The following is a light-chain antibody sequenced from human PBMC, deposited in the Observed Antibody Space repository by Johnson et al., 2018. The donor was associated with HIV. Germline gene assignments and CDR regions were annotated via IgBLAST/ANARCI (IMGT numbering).Light chain of an antibody. CDR1: SSNIENYF. J-gene: IGLJ1*01. V-gene: IGLV1-51*02. Sequence: QSVLTQPPSVSAAPGQRVNISCSGHSSNIENYFVSWYQQLPGAAPRLLIYENNKRPSGIPDRFSGSKSGTSATLGITGLQPGDEADYYFGTWDSSLSAAVFGTGTKVTVL. CDR2: ENN. CDR3: GTWDSSLSAAV.